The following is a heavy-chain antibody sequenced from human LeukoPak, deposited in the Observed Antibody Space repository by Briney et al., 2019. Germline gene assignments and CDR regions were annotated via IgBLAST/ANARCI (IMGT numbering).Heavy chain of an antibody. CDR1: GFNFRSNV. J-gene: IGHJ4*02. D-gene: IGHD5-24*01. CDR2: ISASGDDT. CDR3: ARPNGYNNYYFHY. Sequence: GGSLRLSCAASGFNFRSNVMSWVRQAPGKGLQWVSSISASGDDTPYADAAKGRFTISRDNSKNTLYLRMNSLRAEDTAIYYCARPNGYNNYYFHYWGQGTLVTVSS. V-gene: IGHV3-23*01.